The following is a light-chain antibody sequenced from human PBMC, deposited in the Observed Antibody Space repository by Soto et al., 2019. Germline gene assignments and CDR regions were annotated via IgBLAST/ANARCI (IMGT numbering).Light chain of an antibody. V-gene: IGLV2-14*02. J-gene: IGLJ3*02. CDR3: SSYTNTSTLM. CDR1: SSDVGAYNL. CDR2: DVS. Sequence: QSVLTQPASVSGSPGQSITISCTGTSSDVGAYNLVSWYQQHPGRAPKLFIFDVSDRPSGVSTRFSGSKSGNTASLTISGLQAEDEAFYYFSSYTNTSTLMFGGGTKLTVL.